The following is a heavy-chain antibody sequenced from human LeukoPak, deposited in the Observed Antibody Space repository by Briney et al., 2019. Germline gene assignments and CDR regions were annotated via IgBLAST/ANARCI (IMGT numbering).Heavy chain of an antibody. V-gene: IGHV3-74*01. Sequence: QPGGSLRLSCAASGLTFGSYWMHWVRQAPGKGLVWVSRINSDGSTTNYADSVKGRFTISRDNAKNTMYLQMNSLRAEDTAVYYCVSRYCTITNCYKASGTGSFDIWGQGTMVSVSS. D-gene: IGHD2-2*02. J-gene: IGHJ3*02. CDR3: VSRYCTITNCYKASGTGSFDI. CDR2: INSDGSTT. CDR1: GLTFGSYW.